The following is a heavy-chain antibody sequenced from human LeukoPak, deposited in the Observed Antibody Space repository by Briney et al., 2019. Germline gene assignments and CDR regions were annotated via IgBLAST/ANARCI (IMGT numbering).Heavy chain of an antibody. V-gene: IGHV4-34*01. Sequence: SETLSLTCAVYGGSFSGYYWSWIRQPPGKGLEWIGSIYYSGSTYHNPSLKSRVTISVDTSKNQFSLKLSSVTAADTAVYYCAREYGDYATLYYYYYYMDVWGKGTTVTVSS. CDR3: AREYGDYATLYYYYYYMDV. J-gene: IGHJ6*03. CDR2: IYYSGST. D-gene: IGHD4-17*01. CDR1: GGSFSGYY.